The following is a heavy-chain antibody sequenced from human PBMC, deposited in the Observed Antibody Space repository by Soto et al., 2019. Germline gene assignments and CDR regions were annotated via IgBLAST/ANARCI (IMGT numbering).Heavy chain of an antibody. CDR3: ARDSDGPAGTGGGMDV. V-gene: IGHV3-33*01. CDR1: GFIFNRYG. Sequence: QAQLVESGGDVVQPGTSLRLSCAVSGFIFNRYGMHRVRQAPGKGLELVAVIWHDGSKKVYADSVRGRFTISRDDSKNVLFLQMTSLEVDDTAVYYCARDSDGPAGTGGGMDVWGQGTTVTASS. J-gene: IGHJ6*02. CDR2: IWHDGSKK. D-gene: IGHD6-13*01.